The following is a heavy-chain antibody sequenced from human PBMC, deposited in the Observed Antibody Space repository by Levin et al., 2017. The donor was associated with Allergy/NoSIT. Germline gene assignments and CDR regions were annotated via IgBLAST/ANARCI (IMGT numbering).Heavy chain of an antibody. CDR2: ISGSGGST. Sequence: GESLKISCAASGFTFSSYAMSWVRQAPGKGLEWVSAISGSGGSTYYADSVKGRFTISRDNSKNTLYLQMNSLRAEDTAVYYCAKDSIHRYCSSTSGYVFDYWGQGTLVTVSS. J-gene: IGHJ4*02. V-gene: IGHV3-23*01. CDR3: AKDSIHRYCSSTSGYVFDY. D-gene: IGHD2-2*01. CDR1: GFTFSSYA.